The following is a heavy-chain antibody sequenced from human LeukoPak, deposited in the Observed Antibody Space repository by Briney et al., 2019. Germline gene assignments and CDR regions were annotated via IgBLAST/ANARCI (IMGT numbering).Heavy chain of an antibody. D-gene: IGHD2-21*02. CDR2: ISGSGGST. CDR1: GFTFSSYA. CDR3: AKRDAYCGGDCYSIDY. Sequence: AGGSLRLSCAASGFTFSSYAMSWVRQAPGKGLEWVSAISGSGGSTYYADSVKGRFTISRDNSKNTLYLQMNSLRAEDTAVYYCAKRDAYCGGDCYSIDYWGQGTLVAVSS. V-gene: IGHV3-23*01. J-gene: IGHJ4*02.